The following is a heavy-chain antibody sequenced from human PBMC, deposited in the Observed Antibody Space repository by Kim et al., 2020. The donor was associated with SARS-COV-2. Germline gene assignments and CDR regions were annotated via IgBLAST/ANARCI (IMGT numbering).Heavy chain of an antibody. J-gene: IGHJ4*02. D-gene: IGHD3-22*01. CDR3: ARAFYDSSGYYSVVSSYFDY. CDR1: GGTFSSYA. Sequence: SVKVSCKASGGTFSSYAISWVRQAPGQGLEWMGGIIPIFGTANYAQKFQGRVTITADESTSTAYMELSSLRSEDTAVYYCARAFYDSSGYYSVVSSYFDYWGQGTLVTVSS. V-gene: IGHV1-69*13. CDR2: IIPIFGTA.